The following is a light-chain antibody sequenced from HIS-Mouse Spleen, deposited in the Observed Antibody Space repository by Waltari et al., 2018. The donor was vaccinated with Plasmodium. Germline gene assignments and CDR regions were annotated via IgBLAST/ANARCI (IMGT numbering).Light chain of an antibody. CDR3: QQYGSSPLT. CDR2: GAS. Sequence: EIALTQSPGTLSLSPVERATLSCRASQSVSSSYLAWYQQKPGQAPRLLIYGASSRATGIPDRFSGSGSGTDFTLTISRLEPEDFAVYYCQQYGSSPLTFGGGTKVEIK. J-gene: IGKJ4*01. CDR1: QSVSSSY. V-gene: IGKV3-20*01.